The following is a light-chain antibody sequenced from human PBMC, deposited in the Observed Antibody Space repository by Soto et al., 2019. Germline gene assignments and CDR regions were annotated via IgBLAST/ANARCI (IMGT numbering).Light chain of an antibody. V-gene: IGKV2-28*01. J-gene: IGKJ2*01. CDR2: LGS. CDR3: MQTLQTPFT. CDR1: QSLLHSNGYNY. Sequence: DIVMTQSPLSLPVTPGEPASISCRSSQSLLHSNGYNYLDWYLQKPGQSPQLLIYLGSNRDSGVPDRFSGSGSGTDFTLKITRVEAEDVGAYYCMQTLQTPFTFGQGTKLEIK.